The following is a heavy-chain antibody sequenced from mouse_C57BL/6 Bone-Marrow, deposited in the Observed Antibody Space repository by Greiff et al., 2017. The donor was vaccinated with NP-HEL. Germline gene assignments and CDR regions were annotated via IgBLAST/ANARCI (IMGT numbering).Heavy chain of an antibody. V-gene: IGHV1-53*01. CDR3: ARAGRQPYDPGFDY. Sequence: VQLQQPGTELVKPGASVKLSCKASGYTFTSYWMHWVKQRPGQGLEWIGNINPSNGGTNYNEKFTSKATLPVAKSSSPAYLQLRSLTSAYSAVLYCARAGRQPYDPGFDYWGQGTLVTVSA. CDR2: INPSNGGT. D-gene: IGHD2-3*01. J-gene: IGHJ3*01. CDR1: GYTFTSYW.